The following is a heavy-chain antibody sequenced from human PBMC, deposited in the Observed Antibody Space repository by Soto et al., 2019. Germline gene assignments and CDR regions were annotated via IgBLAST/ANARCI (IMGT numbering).Heavy chain of an antibody. CDR2: IYYSGST. CDR3: ARVCSGGSCYPRHYYYYGMDV. V-gene: IGHV4-59*01. CDR1: GGSISSYY. J-gene: IGHJ6*02. D-gene: IGHD2-15*01. Sequence: SETLSLTCTVSGGSISSYYWSWIRQPPGKGLEWIGYIYYSGSTNYNPSLKSRVTISVDTSKNQFSLKLSSVTAADTAVYYCARVCSGGSCYPRHYYYYGMDVWGHGTTVTVSS.